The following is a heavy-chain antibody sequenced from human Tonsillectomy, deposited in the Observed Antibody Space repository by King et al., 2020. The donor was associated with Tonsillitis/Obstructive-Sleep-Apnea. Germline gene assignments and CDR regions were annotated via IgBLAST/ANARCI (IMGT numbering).Heavy chain of an antibody. D-gene: IGHD1-26*01. Sequence: TLKESGPTLVKPTQTLTLTCTFSGFSLSTSGVGVGWIRQPPGKALEWLALIYWDDDKRYSPSLKSRLTITKDTSKNQVVLTMTNMDPEDTATYYCAHQPRILPYFDYWGQGALVTVSS. V-gene: IGHV2-5*02. CDR1: GFSLSTSGVG. CDR3: AHQPRILPYFDY. J-gene: IGHJ4*02. CDR2: IYWDDDK.